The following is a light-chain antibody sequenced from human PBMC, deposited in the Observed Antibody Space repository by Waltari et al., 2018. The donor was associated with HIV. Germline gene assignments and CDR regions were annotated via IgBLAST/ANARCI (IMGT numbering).Light chain of an antibody. V-gene: IGLV1-40*01. CDR1: SSNIGAGYD. Sequence: QSVLTQPPSVSGAPGQRVTISCTGNSSNIGAGYDVTWYQHLPGTAPKLLIYGNINRPSGVPDRFSGSKSGTSASLAITGLQAEDEADYYCQSYDSSLSGSWVFGGGTKLTVL. J-gene: IGLJ3*02. CDR2: GNI. CDR3: QSYDSSLSGSWV.